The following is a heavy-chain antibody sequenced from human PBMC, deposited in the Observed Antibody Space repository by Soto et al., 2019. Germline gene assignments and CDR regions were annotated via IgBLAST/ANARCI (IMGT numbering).Heavy chain of an antibody. J-gene: IGHJ6*02. Sequence: TXETLSLTCSVAGGSISSGGYSWSWIRQPPGKGLEWIGYIYQSGSTYYNPSLKSRVTISVDRSRNQFSLKLSSVTAADTAVYFCATQSYSNSGAYYYYAMDVWGQGTTVTVSS. CDR2: IYQSGST. CDR3: ATQSYSNSGAYYYYAMDV. V-gene: IGHV4-30-2*01. CDR1: GGSISSGGYS. D-gene: IGHD4-4*01.